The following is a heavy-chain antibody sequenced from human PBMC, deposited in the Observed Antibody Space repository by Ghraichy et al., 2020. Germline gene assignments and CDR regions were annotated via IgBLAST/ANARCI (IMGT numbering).Heavy chain of an antibody. D-gene: IGHD2-2*03. J-gene: IGHJ4*02. V-gene: IGHV3-7*03. CDR1: GFKFSSYW. Sequence: GGSLRLSCVASGFKFSSYWMSWVRQAPGKGLEWVANKKKDGSEKYYGDSVKGRFTISRDNAKNSLYLQMNSLRAEDTAIYYCTSWIVSQDYWGQGTLVTVTS. CDR3: TSWIVSQDY. CDR2: KKKDGSEK.